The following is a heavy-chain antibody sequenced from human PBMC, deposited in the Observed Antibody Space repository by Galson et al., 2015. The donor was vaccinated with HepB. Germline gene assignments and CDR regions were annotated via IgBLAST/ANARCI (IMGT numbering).Heavy chain of an antibody. CDR2: IYYSGST. D-gene: IGHD1-26*01. CDR3: ARAGRVGATQLFDY. V-gene: IGHV4-39*01. J-gene: IGHJ4*02. CDR1: GGSISSSSYY. Sequence: SETLSLTCTVSGGSISSSSYYWGWIRQPPGKGLEWIGSIYYSGSTYYNPSLKSRVTISVDTSKNQFSLKLSSVTAADTAVYYCARAGRVGATQLFDYWGQGTLVTVSS.